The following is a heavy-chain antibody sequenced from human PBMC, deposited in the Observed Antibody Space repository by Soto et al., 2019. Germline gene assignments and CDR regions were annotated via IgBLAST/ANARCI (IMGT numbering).Heavy chain of an antibody. CDR2: ISFDGSNK. V-gene: IGHV3-30-3*02. D-gene: IGHD3-10*01. J-gene: IGHJ4*02. CDR1: GFTFSSYA. Sequence: GGSLRLSCAASGFTFSSYAMHWVRQAPGRGLEWVAVISFDGSNKYYADSVKGRFTISRDNSKNTLFLQMNSLGAEDTAIYYCAKKVNSGSGRQYFDDLGQGTLVTVSS. CDR3: AKKVNSGSGRQYFDD.